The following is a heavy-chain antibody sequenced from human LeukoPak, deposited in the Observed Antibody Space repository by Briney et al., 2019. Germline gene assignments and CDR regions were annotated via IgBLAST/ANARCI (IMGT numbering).Heavy chain of an antibody. J-gene: IGHJ2*01. Sequence: GGSLRLSCAASGFTLSNYAMSWVRQGPGKGPEWVAGISYSSGSIYYLDSVKGRFTISRDNSRNTLYLQMNSLRAEGTAVYYCAKDVLRLNYGYFDLWGRGTLVSVSS. V-gene: IGHV3-23*01. CDR2: ISYSSGSI. D-gene: IGHD3-16*01. CDR3: AKDVLRLNYGYFDL. CDR1: GFTLSNYA.